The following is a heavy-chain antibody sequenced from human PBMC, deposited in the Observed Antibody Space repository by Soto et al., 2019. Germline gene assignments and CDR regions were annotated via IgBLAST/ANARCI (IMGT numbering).Heavy chain of an antibody. Sequence: QVQLVESGGGVVQPGTSLRLSCAASGFTFSSYGMHWVRQAPGKGLEWASVIWYDGTNKYYADSVKGRFTISRDNSKNTLYLQMDSLRAEDTAVYYCVRSSRSHGPGYFQNWGQGTLVTVSS. D-gene: IGHD1-26*01. CDR3: VRSSRSHGPGYFQN. J-gene: IGHJ1*01. CDR1: GFTFSSYG. V-gene: IGHV3-33*01. CDR2: IWYDGTNK.